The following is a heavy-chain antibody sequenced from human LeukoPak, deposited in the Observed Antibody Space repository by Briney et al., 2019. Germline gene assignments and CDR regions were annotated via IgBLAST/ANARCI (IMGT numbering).Heavy chain of an antibody. Sequence: NTSETLSLTCAVYGGSFSGYYWSWIRQPPGKGLEWIGEINHSGSTNYNPSLKSRVTISVDTSENQFSLKLSSVTAADTAVYYCARGGSGVQLRYFDWLSLPIAFDIWGQGTMVTVSS. CDR2: INHSGST. CDR1: GGSFSGYY. J-gene: IGHJ3*02. CDR3: ARGGSGVQLRYFDWLSLPIAFDI. V-gene: IGHV4-34*01. D-gene: IGHD3-9*01.